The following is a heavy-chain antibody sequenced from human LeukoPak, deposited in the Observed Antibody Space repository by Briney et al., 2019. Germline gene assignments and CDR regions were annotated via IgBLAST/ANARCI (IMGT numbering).Heavy chain of an antibody. CDR1: GGSFSGYY. J-gene: IGHJ4*02. CDR3: ARSKDILTGYCFDY. D-gene: IGHD3-9*01. CDR2: IYYSGST. Sequence: KSSETLPLTCAVYGGSFSGYYWSWIRQPPGKGLEWIGYIYYSGSTKYNPSLKSRVTISVDTSKKQFSLKLSSVTAADTAVYYCARSKDILTGYCFDYWGQGTLVTVSS. V-gene: IGHV4-59*01.